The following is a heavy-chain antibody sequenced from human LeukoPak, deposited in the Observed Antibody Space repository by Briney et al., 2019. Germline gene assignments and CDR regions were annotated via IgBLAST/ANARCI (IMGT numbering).Heavy chain of an antibody. CDR2: INHSGST. J-gene: IGHJ4*02. CDR3: ARAPLAYYYDSSGYYYVN. D-gene: IGHD3-22*01. V-gene: IGHV4-34*01. Sequence: SETLSLTCAVYGGSSSGYYWCWICQPPGKGLEWIGEINHSGSTNYNPSLRSRVTISVDTSKNQFSLKLSSVTAAGTAVYYSARAPLAYYYDSSGYYYVNRGQGTLVTVSS. CDR1: GGSSSGYY.